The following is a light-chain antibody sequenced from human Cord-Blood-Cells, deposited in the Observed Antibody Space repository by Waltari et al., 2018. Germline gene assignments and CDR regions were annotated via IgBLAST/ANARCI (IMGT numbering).Light chain of an antibody. V-gene: IGKV4-1*01. Sequence: DIVMTQSPDSLAVSLGERATINCKSSQSVLYSSNNKNYLAWYQQKPGQPPKLLIYWAATRESGVPDRFSGSGSGTDVTLTSSSLHAEDVAVYYCQQYYSTPRTFGQGTKVEIK. CDR2: WAA. CDR3: QQYYSTPRT. CDR1: QSVLYSSNNKNY. J-gene: IGKJ1*01.